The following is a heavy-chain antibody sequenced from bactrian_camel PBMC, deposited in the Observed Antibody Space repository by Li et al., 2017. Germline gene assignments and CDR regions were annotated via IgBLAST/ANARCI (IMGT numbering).Heavy chain of an antibody. CDR1: GFPFSTYD. J-gene: IGHJ4*01. Sequence: HVQLVESGGGLVQPGGSLRLSCAASGFPFSTYDMTWVRQAPGKGVEWVASISSRGGVTYYAQSVKGRFTISRDNAKNTLYLQMDSLLPEDTALYSCATDPVGVSRGQGTQVTVS. CDR2: ISSRGGVT. CDR3: ATDPVGVS. V-gene: IGHV3-2*01. D-gene: IGHD3*01.